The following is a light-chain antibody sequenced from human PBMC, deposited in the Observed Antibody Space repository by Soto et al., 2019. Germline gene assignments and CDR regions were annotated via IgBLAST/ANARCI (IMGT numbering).Light chain of an antibody. V-gene: IGKV3-15*01. Sequence: ERVMTESPATLSGSLGERATVSCRASQSISSNLAWYQQKPGQAPRLLMFRTSSRATGFPARFSGSGSGTEFTLTISSLQSEDFAVYYCQQYNNWPAITFGQGTRLEIK. CDR2: RTS. CDR3: QQYNNWPAIT. J-gene: IGKJ5*01. CDR1: QSISSN.